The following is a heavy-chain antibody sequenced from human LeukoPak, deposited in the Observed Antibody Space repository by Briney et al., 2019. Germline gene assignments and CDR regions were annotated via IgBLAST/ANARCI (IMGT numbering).Heavy chain of an antibody. J-gene: IGHJ4*02. CDR1: GYTFTAYY. CDR2: INPNSGGT. CDR3: AREFPSSGWYHPFVY. D-gene: IGHD6-19*01. Sequence: ASVKVSFKASGYTFTAYYMHWVRQAPGQGLEWMGWINPNSGGTNYAQKFQGRVTMTRDPPISRVYMELSRLTSDDPAVYYCAREFPSSGWYHPFVYCGQGILVTVS. V-gene: IGHV1-2*02.